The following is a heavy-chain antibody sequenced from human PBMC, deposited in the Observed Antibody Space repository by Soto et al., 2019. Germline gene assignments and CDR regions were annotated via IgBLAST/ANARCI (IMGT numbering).Heavy chain of an antibody. Sequence: QVQLVQSGAEVNKPGASVEVSCKASGYTFTGYYMHWVRQAPGQGLEWMGWINPNSGGTNYAQKFQGWVTMTRDTSISTPHMELSRLRSDDTAVYYCARELAVAGPTYYYYGMDVWGQGTTVTVSS. J-gene: IGHJ6*02. CDR1: GYTFTGYY. D-gene: IGHD6-19*01. CDR3: ARELAVAGPTYYYYGMDV. CDR2: INPNSGGT. V-gene: IGHV1-2*04.